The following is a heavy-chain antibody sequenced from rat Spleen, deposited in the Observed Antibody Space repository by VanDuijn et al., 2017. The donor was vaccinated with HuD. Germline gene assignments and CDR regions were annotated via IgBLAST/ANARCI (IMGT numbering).Heavy chain of an antibody. V-gene: IGHV5-7*01. D-gene: IGHD4-3*01. Sequence: EVQLVESGGGLVQPGRSLKLSCAASGFTFSDYNMAWVRQAPKKGLEWVATISYDGSSTYYRDSVKGRFTISRDNAKSTLYLQMDSLRSEDTATYYCARLAIIRGTGDYWGQGVMVTVSS. J-gene: IGHJ2*01. CDR3: ARLAIIRGTGDY. CDR1: GFTFSDYN. CDR2: ISYDGSST.